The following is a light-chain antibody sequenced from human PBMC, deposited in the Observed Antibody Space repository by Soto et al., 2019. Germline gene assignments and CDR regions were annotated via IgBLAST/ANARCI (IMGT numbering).Light chain of an antibody. CDR3: QQYNSPPCT. Sequence: DIQMTQSPSTLSASVGDRVTITCRASQSISNWLAWFQQKPGKAPKLLIYHASSLESGVPSRFIGSGSGTAFTLTISSLQPDDLATYYFQQYNSPPCTFGQGTTVEIK. J-gene: IGKJ1*01. CDR1: QSISNW. CDR2: HAS. V-gene: IGKV1-5*01.